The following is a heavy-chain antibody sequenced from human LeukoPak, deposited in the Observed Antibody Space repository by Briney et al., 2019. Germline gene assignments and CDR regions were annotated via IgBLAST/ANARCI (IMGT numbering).Heavy chain of an antibody. J-gene: IGHJ6*02. CDR2: IWYDGSNK. D-gene: IGHD2-15*01. V-gene: IGHV3-33*01. Sequence: GRSLRLSCAASGFTFSSYGMHWVRQAPGKGLEWVAVIWYDGSNKYYADSVKGRFTISRDSSKNTLYLQMNSLRAEDTAVYYCARSIVVAATPLAAYYYYYGMDVWGQGTTVTVSS. CDR1: GFTFSSYG. CDR3: ARSIVVAATPLAAYYYYYGMDV.